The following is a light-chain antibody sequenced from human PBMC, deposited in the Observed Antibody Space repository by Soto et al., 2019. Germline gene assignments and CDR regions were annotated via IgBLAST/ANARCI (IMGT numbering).Light chain of an antibody. CDR2: GAS. CDR1: QTVSRSS. J-gene: IGKJ1*01. CDR3: QQYGSSWT. V-gene: IGKV3-20*01. Sequence: DIVLTQSPGTLSLSPGERATLSCRASQTVSRSSLAWYQQKPGQAPRLLIYGASSRATGIPDRFSGSGSGTDFTLTISRLEPEDFAVYYCQQYGSSWTFGQGTKVDIK.